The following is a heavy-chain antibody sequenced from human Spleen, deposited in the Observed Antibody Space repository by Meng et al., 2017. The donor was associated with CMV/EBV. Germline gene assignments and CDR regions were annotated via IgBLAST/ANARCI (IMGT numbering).Heavy chain of an antibody. Sequence: GGTFSSYTINWVRQAPGQGLEWMGGIIPIFGTANYAQKFQGRVTFTRDESTSTAYMELSSLRSEDTAVYYCARETGYYDSSGYSQFDFWGQGTLVPSPQ. CDR2: IIPIFGTA. V-gene: IGHV1-69*05. J-gene: IGHJ4*02. D-gene: IGHD3-22*01. CDR3: ARETGYYDSSGYSQFDF. CDR1: GGTFSSYT.